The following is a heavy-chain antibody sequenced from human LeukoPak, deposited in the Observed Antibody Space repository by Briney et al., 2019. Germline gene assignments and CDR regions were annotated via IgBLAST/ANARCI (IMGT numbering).Heavy chain of an antibody. D-gene: IGHD5-24*01. CDR1: GYTFTSYA. Sequence: ASVKVSCKASGYTFTSYAMHWVRQAPGQRLEWMGWINAGNGNTKCSQKFQGRVTITRDTSASTAYMELSSLRSEDTAVYYCARDGYNLGSDYWGQGTLVIVSS. V-gene: IGHV1-3*01. CDR2: INAGNGNT. CDR3: ARDGYNLGSDY. J-gene: IGHJ4*02.